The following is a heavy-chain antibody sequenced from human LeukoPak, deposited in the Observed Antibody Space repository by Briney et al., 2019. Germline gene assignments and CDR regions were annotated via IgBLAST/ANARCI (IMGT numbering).Heavy chain of an antibody. CDR2: IIPIFGTA. CDR3: ARGVIDYDFWSGYYKRYYFDY. J-gene: IGHJ4*02. D-gene: IGHD3-3*01. CDR1: GYTFTSYG. Sequence: SVKVSCKASGYTFTSYGISWVRQAPGQGLEWMGGIIPIFGTANYAQKFQGRVTITADGSTSTAYMELSSLRSEDTAVYYCARGVIDYDFWSGYYKRYYFDYWGQGTLVTVSS. V-gene: IGHV1-69*13.